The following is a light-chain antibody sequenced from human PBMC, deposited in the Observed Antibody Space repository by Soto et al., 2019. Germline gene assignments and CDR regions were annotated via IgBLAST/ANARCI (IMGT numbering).Light chain of an antibody. J-gene: IGKJ5*01. CDR1: QGISSY. V-gene: IGKV1D-8*03. Sequence: VIWMTQSPSLLSASTGDRVTISCRMSQGISSYLAWYQQEPGKAPELLIYAASNLEIGVPSRFSGSGSGTHFSLTISNLQPEDIATYYCQMYDDIPPVITFGQGTRLEIK. CDR3: QMYDDIPPVIT. CDR2: AAS.